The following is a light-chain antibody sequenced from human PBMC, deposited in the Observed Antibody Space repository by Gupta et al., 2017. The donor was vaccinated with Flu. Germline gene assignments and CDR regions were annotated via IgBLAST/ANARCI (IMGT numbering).Light chain of an antibody. V-gene: IGLV2-14*01. CDR2: DVN. J-gene: IGLJ1*01. CDR1: SSDFGNSDY. CDR3: SSYTSTTTFYV. Sequence: QSALTQPASVSGSPGHSIAIPCTGTSSDFGNSDYVSWYQQDPGKAPKLLIYDVNRRPSGVSSRFSGSKSGNTASLTISGLQAEDETEYYCSSYTSTTTFYVFGTGTKVTVL.